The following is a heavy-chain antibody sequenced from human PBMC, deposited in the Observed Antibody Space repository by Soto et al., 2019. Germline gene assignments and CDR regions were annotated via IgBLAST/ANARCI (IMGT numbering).Heavy chain of an antibody. Sequence: EVQLLESGGDLVQPGGSLRLSCAASGFTFGSYAMIWVRQAPGKGLVWVSTISSSGDSAYYADSVKGRFTVSRDNSMYTLYMQMNSLRAEDTAVYYCAKSDTALSYGFDPWGQGTVVTVSS. D-gene: IGHD5-18*01. J-gene: IGHJ5*02. CDR3: AKSDTALSYGFDP. CDR1: GFTFGSYA. V-gene: IGHV3-23*01. CDR2: ISSSGDSA.